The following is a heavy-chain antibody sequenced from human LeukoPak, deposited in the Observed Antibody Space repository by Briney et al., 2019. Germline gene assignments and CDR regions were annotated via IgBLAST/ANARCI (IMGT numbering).Heavy chain of an antibody. CDR3: ARLRDGYNVDH. J-gene: IGHJ4*02. CDR2: IYYSGST. CDR1: GGSISSYY. V-gene: IGHV4-59*08. Sequence: SDTLSLTSTVSGGSISSYYWSWIRQPPGKGLEWIGYIYYSGSTNYNPSLKSRVTISEDTSKNQFSLKLSSVTAADTAVYYCARLRDGYNVDHWGQGTLVTVSS. D-gene: IGHD5-24*01.